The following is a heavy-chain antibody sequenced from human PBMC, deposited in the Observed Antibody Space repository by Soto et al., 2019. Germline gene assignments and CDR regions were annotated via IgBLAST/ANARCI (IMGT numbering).Heavy chain of an antibody. J-gene: IGHJ4*02. CDR1: GGSISSSSYY. V-gene: IGHV4-39*07. Sequence: PSETLSLTCTVSGGSISSSSYYWGWIRQPPGKGLEWIGYIYYSGSTNYNPSLKSRVTISVDTSKNQFSLKLSSVTAADTAVYYCARVLDSGEADYWGQGTLVTVSS. D-gene: IGHD1-26*01. CDR3: ARVLDSGEADY. CDR2: IYYSGST.